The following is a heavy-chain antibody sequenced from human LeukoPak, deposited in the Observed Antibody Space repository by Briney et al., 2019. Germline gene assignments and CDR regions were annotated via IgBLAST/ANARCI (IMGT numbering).Heavy chain of an antibody. CDR2: ISGRGGNR. Sequence: GGSLRLSCAASGFTFTTYAMSCVRQAPGKGLEWVSLISGRGGNRYYADSVKGRFTIARDNSKNTLYLQMNSLRAEDTAVYYCAQEFYYGSGNYYATFDCWGQGTLVTVSS. D-gene: IGHD3-10*01. V-gene: IGHV3-23*01. CDR1: GFTFTTYA. CDR3: AQEFYYGSGNYYATFDC. J-gene: IGHJ4*02.